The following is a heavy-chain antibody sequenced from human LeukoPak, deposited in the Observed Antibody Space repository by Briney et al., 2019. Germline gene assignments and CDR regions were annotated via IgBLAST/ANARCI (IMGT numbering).Heavy chain of an antibody. J-gene: IGHJ3*02. D-gene: IGHD3-22*01. CDR3: ASGLDYYDSSGYYSGDAFDI. CDR1: GSTFTSYG. V-gene: IGHV1-18*01. Sequence: ASVKVSCKASGSTFTSYGITWVRQAPGQGLEWMGWISAYNGNTNYAQNLQGRVTMTTDTSTSTAYMELRSLRSDDTAVYYCASGLDYYDSSGYYSGDAFDIWGQGTMVTVSS. CDR2: ISAYNGNT.